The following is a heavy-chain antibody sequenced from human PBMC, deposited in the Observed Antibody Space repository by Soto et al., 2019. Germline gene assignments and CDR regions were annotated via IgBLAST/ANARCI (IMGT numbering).Heavy chain of an antibody. CDR1: GFTFSSYS. CDR2: ISSSSSTI. D-gene: IGHD3-22*01. V-gene: IGHV3-48*01. Sequence: GGSLRLSCAASGFTFSSYSMNWVRPAPGKGLEWVSYISSSSSTIYYADSVKGRFTISRDNSKNTLYLQMNSLRAEDTAVYYCAKGSSMFYFDSSGYPFLFDYWGQGTLVTVSS. J-gene: IGHJ4*02. CDR3: AKGSSMFYFDSSGYPFLFDY.